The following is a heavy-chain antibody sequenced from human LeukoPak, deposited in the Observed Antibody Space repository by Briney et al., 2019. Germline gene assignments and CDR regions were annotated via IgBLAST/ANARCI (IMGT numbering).Heavy chain of an antibody. D-gene: IGHD3-16*01. V-gene: IGHV3-30*02. CDR2: IRYDGSKK. CDR1: GFTFSSYG. Sequence: HPGGSLRLSCAASGFTFSSYGMHWVRQAPGKGLEWVSFIRYDGSKKYFADSVKGRFTISRDNSKNTLYLQMNTLRAEDTAVYYCAKGDLYVGFDYWGQGTLVTVSS. CDR3: AKGDLYVGFDY. J-gene: IGHJ4*02.